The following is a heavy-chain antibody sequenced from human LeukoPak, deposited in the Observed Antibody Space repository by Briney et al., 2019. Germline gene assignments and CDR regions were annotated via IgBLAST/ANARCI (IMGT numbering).Heavy chain of an antibody. D-gene: IGHD6-13*01. CDR2: IYYSGST. CDR3: ARVIAAAATGVDY. CDR1: GGSISSSSYY. V-gene: IGHV4-39*01. J-gene: IGHJ4*02. Sequence: PSEALSLTCTVSGGSISSSSYYWGWIRQPPGKGLEWIGSIYYSGSTYYNPSLKSRVTISVDTSKNQFSLKLSSVTAADTAVYYCARVIAAAATGVDYWGQGTLVTVSS.